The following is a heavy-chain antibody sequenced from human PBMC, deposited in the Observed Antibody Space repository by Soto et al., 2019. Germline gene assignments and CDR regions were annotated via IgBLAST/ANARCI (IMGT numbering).Heavy chain of an antibody. J-gene: IGHJ6*03. D-gene: IGHD5-18*01. Sequence: PGGSLKLSCAAPGFPSSSYRMNWVRRAQGKGLEWVSSISSSSSYIYYADSVKGRFTISRDNAKNSLYLQMNSLRAEDTAVYYCARVKPDSLYYYYYYMDVWGKGTTVTVSS. CDR1: GFPSSSYR. V-gene: IGHV3-21*01. CDR3: ARVKPDSLYYYYYYMDV. CDR2: ISSSSSYI.